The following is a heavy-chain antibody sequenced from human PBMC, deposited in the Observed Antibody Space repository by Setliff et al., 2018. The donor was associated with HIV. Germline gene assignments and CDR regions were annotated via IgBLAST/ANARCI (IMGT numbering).Heavy chain of an antibody. CDR2: INTNTGNP. CDR1: GYTFTSYA. CDR3: ARLSPYGDYLLFQY. D-gene: IGHD4-17*01. Sequence: ASVKVSCKASGYTFTSYAMNWVRQAPGQGLEWMGWINTNTGNPTYAQGFTGRFVFSLDTSVSTAFLQISTLKAEDTAVYYCARLSPYGDYLLFQYWGQGTQVTV. V-gene: IGHV7-4-1*02. J-gene: IGHJ4*02.